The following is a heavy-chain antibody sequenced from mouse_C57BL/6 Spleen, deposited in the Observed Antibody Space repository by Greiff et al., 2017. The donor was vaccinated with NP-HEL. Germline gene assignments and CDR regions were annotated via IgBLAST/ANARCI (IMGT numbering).Heavy chain of an antibody. CDR3: TRGVDYYGSSYNYWYFDV. Sequence: QVQLQQSGAELVRPGASVTLSCKASGYTFTDYEMHWVKQTPVHGLEWIGAIDPETGGTAYNQKFKGKAILTADKSSSTAYMELRSLTSEDSAVYYCTRGVDYYGSSYNYWYFDVWGTGTTVTVSS. V-gene: IGHV1-15*01. CDR2: IDPETGGT. D-gene: IGHD1-1*01. CDR1: GYTFTDYE. J-gene: IGHJ1*03.